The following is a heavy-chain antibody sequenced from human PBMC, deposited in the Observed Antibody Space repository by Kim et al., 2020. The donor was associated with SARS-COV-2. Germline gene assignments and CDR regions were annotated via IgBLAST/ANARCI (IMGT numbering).Heavy chain of an antibody. CDR2: IFYTGKT. D-gene: IGHD3-10*01. J-gene: IGHJ5*02. CDR3: ARFAGGSGAGDWFDP. CDR1: GDSIANIYF. Sequence: SETLSLTCTVSGDSIANIYFWAWIRQPPGKGLEWIGSIFYTGKTYYNPSLKSRVTMSVDASDNNFALRLNSVTAADSAVYFCARFAGGSGAGDWFDPRG. V-gene: IGHV4-38-2*02.